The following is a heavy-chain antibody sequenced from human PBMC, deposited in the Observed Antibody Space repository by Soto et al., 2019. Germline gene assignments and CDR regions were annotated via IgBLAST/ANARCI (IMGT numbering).Heavy chain of an antibody. V-gene: IGHV1-69*04. CDR1: GYTFTSYG. CDR3: ARASYYGDYVGY. Sequence: GASVKVSCKASGYTFTSYGISWVRQAPGQGLEWMGRIIPILGVANYAQKFQGRVTITADKSTSTAYMELSSLRSEDTAVYYCARASYYGDYVGYWGQGTLVTVSS. J-gene: IGHJ4*02. D-gene: IGHD4-17*01. CDR2: IIPILGVA.